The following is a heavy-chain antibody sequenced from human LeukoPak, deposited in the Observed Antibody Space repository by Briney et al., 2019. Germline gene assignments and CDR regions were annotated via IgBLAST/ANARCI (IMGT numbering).Heavy chain of an antibody. Sequence: GASVKVSCKASGYTFTSYDIYWVRQATGQGREWLGWMNPNSGNTGYAQKFQGGVAMTGKTAISTAYMDLSSLRSEDTAVYYCARGIEEPTAGLGYWGQGTLVTVSS. CDR3: ARGIEEPTAGLGY. D-gene: IGHD6-25*01. CDR1: GYTFTSYD. V-gene: IGHV1-8*01. CDR2: MNPNSGNT. J-gene: IGHJ4*02.